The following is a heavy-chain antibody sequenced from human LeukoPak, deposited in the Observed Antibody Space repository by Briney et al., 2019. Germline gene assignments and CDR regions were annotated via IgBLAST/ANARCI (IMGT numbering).Heavy chain of an antibody. Sequence: SGPTLVNPTQTLTLTCTFSGFSLSTSGMRVSWIRQPPGKALEWLARIDWDADKVYSTSLKTRLTISKDTSKNQVVLTMTNMDPVDTATYYCARMLRFGVFDYWGQGTLVTVSS. CDR2: IDWDADK. V-gene: IGHV2-70*04. CDR1: GFSLSTSGMR. CDR3: ARMLRFGVFDY. J-gene: IGHJ4*02. D-gene: IGHD3-10*01.